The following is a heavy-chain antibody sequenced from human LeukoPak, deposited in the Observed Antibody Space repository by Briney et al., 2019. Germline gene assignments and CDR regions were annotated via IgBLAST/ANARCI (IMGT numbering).Heavy chain of an antibody. D-gene: IGHD5-12*01. J-gene: IGHJ4*02. CDR2: IYYSGST. V-gene: IGHV4-39*07. CDR1: GGSISSSSYY. CDR3: ARGAYSGYDLYFDY. Sequence: SETLSLTCTVSGGSISSSSYYWGWIRQPPGKGLEWIGSIYYSGSTYYNPSLKSRVTISVDTSKNQFSLKLSSVTAADTAVYYCARGAYSGYDLYFDYWGQGTLVTVSS.